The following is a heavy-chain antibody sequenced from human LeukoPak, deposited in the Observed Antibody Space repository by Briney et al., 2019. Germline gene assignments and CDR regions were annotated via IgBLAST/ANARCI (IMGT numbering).Heavy chain of an antibody. J-gene: IGHJ2*01. CDR1: GFTFSLYG. D-gene: IGHD2-15*01. Sequence: GGSLRLSCAASGFTFSLYGMNWVRQAPGKGLEWLSYISSGDSTIYYADSVRGRFTISRDKAKNSLYLQMNSLRAEDTAVYYCARDGYCSGGSCLPYWYFDLWGRGTLVTVSS. CDR2: ISSGDSTI. V-gene: IGHV3-48*01. CDR3: ARDGYCSGGSCLPYWYFDL.